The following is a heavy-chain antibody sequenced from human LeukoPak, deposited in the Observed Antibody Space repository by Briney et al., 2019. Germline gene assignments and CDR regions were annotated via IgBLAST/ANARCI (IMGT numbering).Heavy chain of an antibody. D-gene: IGHD3-10*01. CDR1: GFTFSSYA. CDR2: ISGSGGSA. V-gene: IGHV3-23*01. CDR3: AKDLRPDPKEVWFGELYDY. J-gene: IGHJ4*02. Sequence: GGSLRLSCAASGFTFSSYAMSWVRQAPGKGLEWVSAISGSGGSAYYADSVKGRFTISRDNSKNTLYLQMNSLRAEDTAVYYCAKDLRPDPKEVWFGELYDYWGQGTLVTVSS.